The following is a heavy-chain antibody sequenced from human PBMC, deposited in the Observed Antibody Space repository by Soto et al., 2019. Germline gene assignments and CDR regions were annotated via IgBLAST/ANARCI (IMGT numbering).Heavy chain of an antibody. V-gene: IGHV4-34*01. D-gene: IGHD3-10*01. CDR1: GGSFSGYQ. Sequence: QVQLQQWGAGLLKPSETLSLTCAVYGGSFSGYQWTWIRQTPGKGLEWIGEINDSGKINYNPSLKSRVTILLDTPKKQIALKLSSVTAADSAMYYCARGLILWFGELSRRGGYYYYMDVWGKGTTVTVSS. CDR2: INDSGKI. J-gene: IGHJ6*03. CDR3: ARGLILWFGELSRRGGYYYYMDV.